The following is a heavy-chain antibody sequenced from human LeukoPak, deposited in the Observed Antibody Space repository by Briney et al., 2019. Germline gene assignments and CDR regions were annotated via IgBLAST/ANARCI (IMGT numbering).Heavy chain of an antibody. CDR3: ARDSDYDSSGPLFDY. CDR1: GGSISSYY. Sequence: SETLSLTCTASGGSISSYYWSWIRQPPGKGLEWIGYIYYSGSTNYNPSLKSRVTISVDTSKNQFSLKLSSVTAADTAVYYCARDSDYDSSGPLFDYWGQGTLVTVSS. D-gene: IGHD3-22*01. CDR2: IYYSGST. V-gene: IGHV4-59*01. J-gene: IGHJ4*02.